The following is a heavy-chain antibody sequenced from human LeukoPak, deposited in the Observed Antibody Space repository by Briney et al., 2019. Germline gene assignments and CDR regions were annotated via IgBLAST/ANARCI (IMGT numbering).Heavy chain of an antibody. CDR3: ARPYSSSSEGDY. J-gene: IGHJ4*02. Sequence: GASVKVSCKASGYTFTSYGISWVRQTTGQGLEWMGWMNPNSGNTGYAQKFQGRVTMTRNTSISTAYMELSSLRSEDTAVYYCARPYSSSSEGDYWGQGTLVTVSS. D-gene: IGHD6-6*01. V-gene: IGHV1-8*02. CDR1: GYTFTSYG. CDR2: MNPNSGNT.